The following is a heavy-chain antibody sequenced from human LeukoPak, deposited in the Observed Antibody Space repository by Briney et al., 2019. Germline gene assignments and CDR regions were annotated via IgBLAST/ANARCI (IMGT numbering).Heavy chain of an antibody. CDR2: IKQDGIET. D-gene: IGHD6-13*01. CDR1: GFTFSSYW. J-gene: IGHJ3*02. CDR3: ARFIASPGPDAFDI. Sequence: PGGSLRLSCAASGFTFSSYWMSWVRQAPGKGLEWVANIKQDGIETYYLDSVKGRFTISRDSARNSVYLQMNSLRADETAVYFCARFIASPGPDAFDIWGQGTLVTVSS. V-gene: IGHV3-7*01.